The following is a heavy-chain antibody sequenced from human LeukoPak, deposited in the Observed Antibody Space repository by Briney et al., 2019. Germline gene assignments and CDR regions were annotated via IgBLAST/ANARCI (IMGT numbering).Heavy chain of an antibody. CDR3: ARVPSGSYLLHFDY. V-gene: IGHV4-59*01. Sequence: PSETLSLTCTVSGGSISSYYWSWIRQPPGKGLEWIGYIYYSGSTNYNPSLKSRVTISVDTSKNQFSLKLSSVTAADTAVYYCARVPSGSYLLHFDYWGQGTLVTVSS. J-gene: IGHJ4*02. CDR1: GGSISSYY. D-gene: IGHD1-26*01. CDR2: IYYSGST.